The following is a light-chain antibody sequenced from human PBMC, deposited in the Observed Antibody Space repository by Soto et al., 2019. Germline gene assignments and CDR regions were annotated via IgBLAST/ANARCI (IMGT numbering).Light chain of an antibody. CDR2: EGS. V-gene: IGLV2-23*01. J-gene: IGLJ7*01. CDR1: SSDVGSYNL. CDR3: CSYAGSSTHAV. Sequence: QSALTQPASASGSPGQSITISCTGTSSDVGSYNLVSWYQHHPGKAPKLMIYEGSKRPSGVSNRFSGSKSGNTASLTVSGLQAEDEADYYCCSYAGSSTHAVFGGGTQLTVL.